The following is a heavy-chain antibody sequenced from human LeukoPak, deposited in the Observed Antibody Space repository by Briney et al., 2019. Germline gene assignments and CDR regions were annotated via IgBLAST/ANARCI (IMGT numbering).Heavy chain of an antibody. CDR3: ARGGGGYYYYGMDV. D-gene: IGHD3-10*01. CDR1: GGTFSSYA. Sequence: GASVKVSCKASGGTFSSYAISWVRQAPGQGLEWMGGIIPIFVTANYAQKFQGRVTITADESTSTAYMELSSLRSEDTALYYGARGGGGYYYYGMDVWGKGTTVTVSS. CDR2: IIPIFVTA. J-gene: IGHJ6*04. V-gene: IGHV1-69*13.